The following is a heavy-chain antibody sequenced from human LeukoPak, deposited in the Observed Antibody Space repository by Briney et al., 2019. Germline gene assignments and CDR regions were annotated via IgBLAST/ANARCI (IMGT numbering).Heavy chain of an antibody. CDR3: ARGTRDIVVVPAAPLGFDP. V-gene: IGHV4-34*01. J-gene: IGHJ5*02. D-gene: IGHD2-2*01. CDR2: INHSGST. CDR1: GVSFSGYY. Sequence: SETLSLTCAVYGVSFSGYYLSWIRQPPGKGLEWIGEINHSGSTNYNPSLKSRVTISVDTSKNQFSLKLSSVTAADTAVYYCARGTRDIVVVPAAPLGFDPWGQGTLVTVSS.